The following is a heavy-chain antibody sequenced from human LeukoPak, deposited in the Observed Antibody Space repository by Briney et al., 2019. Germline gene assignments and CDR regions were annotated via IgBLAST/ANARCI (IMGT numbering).Heavy chain of an antibody. V-gene: IGHV3-23*01. CDR1: GFTFSKYA. J-gene: IGHJ4*02. CDR2: ISGSGDST. CDR3: AKTRPLDSSSWSHGDY. D-gene: IGHD6-13*01. Sequence: GGSLRLSCAASGFTFSKYAMTWVRQAPGKGLEWVSAISGSGDSTYYGDSVKGRFTISRDNSKNTLYLQMNSLRAEDTAVYYCAKTRPLDSSSWSHGDYWGQGTLVTVSS.